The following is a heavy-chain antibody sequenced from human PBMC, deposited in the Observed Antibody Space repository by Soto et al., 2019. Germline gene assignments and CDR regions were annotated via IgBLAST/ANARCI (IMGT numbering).Heavy chain of an antibody. Sequence: QLQLQESGPGLVKPSETLSLTCTVSGGSISSSSYYWGWIRQPPGKGLEWIGSIYYIGSTYSNPSLKRRVTISVHTSKNQFSLKLSSVTAADAAVYYCARHVATMGYWFDPWGQGTLVTVSS. J-gene: IGHJ5*02. D-gene: IGHD5-12*01. CDR2: IYYIGST. CDR1: GGSISSSSYY. V-gene: IGHV4-39*01. CDR3: ARHVATMGYWFDP.